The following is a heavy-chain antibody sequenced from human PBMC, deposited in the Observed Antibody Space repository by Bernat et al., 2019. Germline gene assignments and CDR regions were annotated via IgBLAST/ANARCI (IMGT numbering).Heavy chain of an antibody. J-gene: IGHJ5*02. Sequence: QLQLQESGPGLVKPSETLSLTCTVSGGSISSSSYYWGWIRQPPGKGLEWIGSIYYSGSTYYNPSLKSRVTISVDTSKNQFSLKLSSVTAEDTAVYYCAREAAVCWFDPWGQGTLVTVSS. D-gene: IGHD6-25*01. CDR3: AREAAVCWFDP. CDR2: IYYSGST. V-gene: IGHV4-39*02. CDR1: GGSISSSSYY.